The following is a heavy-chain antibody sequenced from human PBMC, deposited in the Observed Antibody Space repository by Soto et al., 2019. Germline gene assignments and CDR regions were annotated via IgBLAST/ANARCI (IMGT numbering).Heavy chain of an antibody. D-gene: IGHD6-13*01. CDR2: FDPEGGEA. Sequence: ASVKVSCKISGHTLTELSIHWVRQAPGKGLEWMGGFDPEGGEAIYAQKWHGRVTVTEDTVTDTAYMELSGLNSDDTAVYYCAKSLGYSSSWYGYWGQGTLVTVSS. V-gene: IGHV1-24*01. CDR3: AKSLGYSSSWYGY. CDR1: GHTLTELS. J-gene: IGHJ4*02.